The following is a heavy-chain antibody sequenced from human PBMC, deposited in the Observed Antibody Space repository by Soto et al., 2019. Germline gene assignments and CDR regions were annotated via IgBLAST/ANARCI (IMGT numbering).Heavy chain of an antibody. V-gene: IGHV1-58*01. Sequence: GASVKVSCKASGFTFTSSAVQWVRQARGQRLEWIGWIVVGSGNTNYAQKFQERVTITRDMSTSTAYMELSSLRSEDTAVYYCAAPHCTNGVCYSGYYYYYGMDVWGQGTTVTVSS. J-gene: IGHJ6*02. CDR3: AAPHCTNGVCYSGYYYYYGMDV. CDR2: IVVGSGNT. D-gene: IGHD2-8*01. CDR1: GFTFTSSA.